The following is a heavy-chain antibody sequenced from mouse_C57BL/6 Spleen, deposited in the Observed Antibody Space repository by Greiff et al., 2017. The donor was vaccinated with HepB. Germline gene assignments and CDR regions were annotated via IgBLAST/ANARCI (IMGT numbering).Heavy chain of an antibody. CDR2: ISDGGSYT. CDR3: ARGERAWFVY. CDR1: GFTFSSYA. Sequence: DVQLVESGGGLVKPGGSLKLSCAASGFTFSSYAMSWVRQTPEKRLEWVATISDGGSYTYYPDNVKGRFTISRDNAKKNLYLQMSHLKSEDTAMYYCARGERAWFVYWGQGTLVTVSA. J-gene: IGHJ3*01. V-gene: IGHV5-4*01.